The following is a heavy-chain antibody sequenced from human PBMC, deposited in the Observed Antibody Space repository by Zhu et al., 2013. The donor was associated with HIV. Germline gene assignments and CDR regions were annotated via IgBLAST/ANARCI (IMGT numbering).Heavy chain of an antibody. CDR3: ARGTGTSFS. V-gene: IGHV4-61*01. CDR2: IYYDGST. J-gene: IGHJ5*02. D-gene: IGHD1-7*01. Sequence: QVQLQESGPGLVKPSETLSLSCTVSGGSVSSGSYYWTWIRQPPGKGPEWIGYIYYDGSTNYDPSLKSRVTISVDTSKNQFSLKLSSVTAADTAVYYCARGTGTSFSWGRGTLVTVTS. CDR1: GGSVSSGSYY.